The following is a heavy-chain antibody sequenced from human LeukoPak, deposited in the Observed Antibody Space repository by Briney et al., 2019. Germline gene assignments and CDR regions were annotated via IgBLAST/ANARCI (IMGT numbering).Heavy chain of an antibody. V-gene: IGHV4-4*07. CDR2: IYTSGST. CDR3: ARGLGGTKGEKNGFDP. Sequence: SETLSLTCTVSAGSISNYYWSWIRQPAGKGLEWIGRIYTSGSTNYNPSLKSRVTISVDKSKNQFSLKLSSVTAADTAVYYCARGLGGTKGEKNGFDPWGQGTLVTVSS. D-gene: IGHD3-16*01. J-gene: IGHJ5*02. CDR1: AGSISNYY.